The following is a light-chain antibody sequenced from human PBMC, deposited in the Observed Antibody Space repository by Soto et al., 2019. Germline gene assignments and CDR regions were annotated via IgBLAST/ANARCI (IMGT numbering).Light chain of an antibody. CDR3: QQTYSTPYT. CDR2: AAS. J-gene: IGKJ2*01. CDR1: QSISSY. Sequence: DIQMTQSPSSLSASVRDRVTITCRASQSISSYLNWYQQKPGKAPRFLIYAASSLHSGVPSRFSGSGSGTDFTLTISSLQPEDFATYYCQQTYSTPYTFGQGTNLEIK. V-gene: IGKV1-39*01.